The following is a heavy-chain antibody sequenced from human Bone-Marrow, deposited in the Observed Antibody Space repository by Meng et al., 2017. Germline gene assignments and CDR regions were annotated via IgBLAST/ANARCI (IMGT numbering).Heavy chain of an antibody. CDR3: ARVSAGTSIYFDY. D-gene: IGHD6-13*01. CDR1: GATFSSYA. V-gene: IGHV1-69*01. Sequence: QVQPEESVTEVKAPGSSVRDSCKASGATFSSYAIRWVRQAPVQGIEWMGGIIPIFGTANYAQKCQGIVTNTADESTSTAYMELSSLRSEVTAVYYCARVSAGTSIYFDYWGQGTLVTVSS. J-gene: IGHJ4*02. CDR2: IIPIFGTA.